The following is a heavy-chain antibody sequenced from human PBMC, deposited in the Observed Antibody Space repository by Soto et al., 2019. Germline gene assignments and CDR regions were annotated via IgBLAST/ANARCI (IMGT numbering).Heavy chain of an antibody. V-gene: IGHV1-58*01. D-gene: IGHD6-19*01. J-gene: IGHJ5*02. CDR1: GFTFSSSA. Sequence: PSVKVSCKASGFTFSSSAVQWVRQARGQPLEWIGWIVLGNGNTNYAQKFQQRVTITRDMSTSTAYMEVRSLTSEDTAVYYCATRIGNIGWYWLDTWGQGTLVTVSS. CDR3: ATRIGNIGWYWLDT. CDR2: IVLGNGNT.